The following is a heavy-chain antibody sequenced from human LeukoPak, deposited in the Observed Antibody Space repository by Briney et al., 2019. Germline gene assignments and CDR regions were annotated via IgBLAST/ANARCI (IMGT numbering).Heavy chain of an antibody. J-gene: IGHJ6*03. CDR2: IRYDGSNK. V-gene: IGHV3-30*02. Sequence: GGSLRLSCAASGFTFSSYGMHWVRQAPGKGLEWVAFIRYDGSNKYYADSVKGRFTISRDNSKNTLYLQMNSLRAEDTAVYYCAKAYIAAAPYYYYYMDVWGKGTTVTVSS. CDR3: AKAYIAAAPYYYYYMDV. CDR1: GFTFSSYG. D-gene: IGHD6-13*01.